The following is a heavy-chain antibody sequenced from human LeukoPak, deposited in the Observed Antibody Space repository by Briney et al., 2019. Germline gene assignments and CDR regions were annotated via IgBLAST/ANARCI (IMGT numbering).Heavy chain of an antibody. J-gene: IGHJ3*02. V-gene: IGHV3-11*04. CDR1: GFTFSDHY. CDR3: ARGDNYDSSGYDDAFDI. Sequence: GGSLRLSCAASGFTFSDHYMSWIRQAPGKGLEWISYISSSGSTIYYADSVKGRFTISRDNAKNSLYLQMNSPRAEDTAVYYCARGDNYDSSGYDDAFDIWGQGTMVTVSS. D-gene: IGHD3-22*01. CDR2: ISSSGSTI.